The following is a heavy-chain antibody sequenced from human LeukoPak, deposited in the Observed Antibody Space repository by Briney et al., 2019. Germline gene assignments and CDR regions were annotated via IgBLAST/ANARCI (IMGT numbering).Heavy chain of an antibody. CDR1: GYTFTSYA. V-gene: IGHV7-4-1*02. D-gene: IGHD6-13*01. J-gene: IGHJ4*02. CDR2: INTNTGNP. CDR3: ARDPLPSFIAAAGSPFDY. Sequence: ASVKVSCKASGYTFTSYAMNWVRQAPGQGLEWMGWINTNTGNPTYAQGSTGRFVFSLDTSVSTAYLQISSLKAEDTAVYYCARDPLPSFIAAAGSPFDYWGQGTLVTVSS.